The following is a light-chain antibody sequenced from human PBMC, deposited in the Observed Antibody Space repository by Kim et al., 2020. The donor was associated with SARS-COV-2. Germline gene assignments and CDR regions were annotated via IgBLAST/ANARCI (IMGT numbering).Light chain of an antibody. CDR2: AAS. J-gene: IGKJ2*01. CDR1: QSISIY. CDR3: QQSYSNPPT. Sequence: SASVGDKVTITCRASQSISIYLNWFQQKPGKAPNLLMFAASNLQSGVPSRFSGSGSGTDFTLTISSLQPEDFVTYYCQQSYSNPPTFGPGTKLEI. V-gene: IGKV1-39*01.